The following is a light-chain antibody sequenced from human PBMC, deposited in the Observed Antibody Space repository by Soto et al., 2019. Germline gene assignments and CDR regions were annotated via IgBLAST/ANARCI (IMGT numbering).Light chain of an antibody. V-gene: IGKV3-15*01. CDR1: QSVSSY. CDR3: QQYNHWWT. J-gene: IGKJ1*01. CDR2: GAS. Sequence: EIVLTQSPGTLSLSPGERATLSCRASQSVSSYLAWYQQKPGQAPRLLLYGASTRATGVPGRFSGTGSGTEFTLTISSLQSEDSAVYYCQQYNHWWTFGQGTKVDI.